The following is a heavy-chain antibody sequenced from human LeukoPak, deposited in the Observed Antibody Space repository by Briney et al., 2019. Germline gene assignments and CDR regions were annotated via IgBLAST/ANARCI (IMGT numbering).Heavy chain of an antibody. J-gene: IGHJ4*02. CDR1: GFTVSSNY. CDR2: IYSGGST. Sequence: GGFLRLSCAASGFTVSSNYMSWVRQAPGKGLEWVSVIYSGGSTYYADSVKGRFTISRDNSKNTLYLQMNSLRAEDTAVYYCASRRGDGYNFGSDYWGQGTLVTVSS. V-gene: IGHV3-66*01. CDR3: ASRRGDGYNFGSDY. D-gene: IGHD5-24*01.